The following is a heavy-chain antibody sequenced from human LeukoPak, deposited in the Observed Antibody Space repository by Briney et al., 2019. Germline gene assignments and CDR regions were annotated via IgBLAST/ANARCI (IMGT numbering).Heavy chain of an antibody. Sequence: PSQTLSLTCAISGDSVSSNAATWNWLRQSPSRGLEWLGRTYYKSKWYSDYAVSVKSRITINPDTSKNQFSLQLNSVTPEDTAVYYCARGDYYDAFDIWGQGTLVSVSS. CDR3: ARGDYYDAFDI. V-gene: IGHV6-1*01. J-gene: IGHJ3*02. D-gene: IGHD1-26*01. CDR1: GDSVSSNAAT. CDR2: TYYKSKWYS.